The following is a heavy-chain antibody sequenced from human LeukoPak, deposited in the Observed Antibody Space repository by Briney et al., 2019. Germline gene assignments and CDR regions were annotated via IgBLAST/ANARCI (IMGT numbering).Heavy chain of an antibody. D-gene: IGHD2-21*02. Sequence: PGGSLRLSCAASGFIFSTYEMNWGRQAPGKGLEWVSYISSGDNIMFYADSVKGRFIISRDNAKNSLYLQMNSLRAEDTAVYYCARGVTLDYWGQGTLVTVSS. CDR1: GFIFSTYE. J-gene: IGHJ4*02. CDR3: ARGVTLDY. V-gene: IGHV3-48*03. CDR2: ISSGDNIM.